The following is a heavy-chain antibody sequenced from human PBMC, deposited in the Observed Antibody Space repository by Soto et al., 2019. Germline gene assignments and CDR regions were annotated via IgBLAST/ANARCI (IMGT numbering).Heavy chain of an antibody. CDR2: ISYDGSNK. Sequence: QVQLVESGGGVVQPGRSLRLSWAASGFTVSSYAMHWVRQAPGKGLEWVAVISYDGSNKYYADSVKGRFTISRDNSKNTLYLQMNSLRAEDTAVYYCARDAQVGANWGSFPYYWGHLTRVTVSS. V-gene: IGHV3-30-3*01. J-gene: IGHJ4*01. CDR3: ARDAQVGANWGSFPYY. D-gene: IGHD1-26*01. CDR1: GFTVSSYA.